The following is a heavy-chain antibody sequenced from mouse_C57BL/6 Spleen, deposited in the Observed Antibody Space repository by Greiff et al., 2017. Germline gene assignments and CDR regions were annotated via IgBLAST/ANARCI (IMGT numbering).Heavy chain of an antibody. J-gene: IGHJ2*01. V-gene: IGHV3-6*01. Sequence: EVQLQESGPGLVKPSQSLSLTCSVTGYSITSGYYWNWIRQFPGNKLEWMGYISYDGSNNYNPSLKNRISITRDTSKNQFFLKLNSVTTEDTATYYCASEYGYPYYFDYWGQGTTLTVSS. CDR3: ASEYGYPYYFDY. D-gene: IGHD2-2*01. CDR1: GYSITSGYY. CDR2: ISYDGSN.